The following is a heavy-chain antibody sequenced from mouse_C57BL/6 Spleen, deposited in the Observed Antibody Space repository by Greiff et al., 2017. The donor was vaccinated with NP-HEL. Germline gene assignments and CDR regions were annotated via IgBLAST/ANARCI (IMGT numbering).Heavy chain of an antibody. CDR3: ARDSLYYFDY. Sequence: EVKLVESGGGLVKPGGSLKLSCAASGFTFSDYGMHWVRQAPEKGLEWVAYISSGSSTIYYADTVKGRFTISRDNATNTLFLQMTSLRSEDTAMYYCARDSLYYFDYWGQGTTLTVSS. J-gene: IGHJ2*01. CDR2: ISSGSSTI. V-gene: IGHV5-17*01. CDR1: GFTFSDYG.